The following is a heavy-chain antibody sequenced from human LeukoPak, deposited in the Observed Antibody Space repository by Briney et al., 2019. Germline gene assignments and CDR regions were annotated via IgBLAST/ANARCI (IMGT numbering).Heavy chain of an antibody. CDR2: IYYSGST. D-gene: IGHD6-19*01. CDR1: GGSISSYY. CDR3: ARDRYSSGWFDH. V-gene: IGHV4-59*01. Sequence: SSETLSLTCTVSGGSISSYYWSWIRQPPGKGLEWIGCIYYSGSTNYNPSLKSRVTISVDTSKNQFSLKLSSVTAADTAVYYCARDRYSSGWFDHWGQGTLVTVSS. J-gene: IGHJ5*02.